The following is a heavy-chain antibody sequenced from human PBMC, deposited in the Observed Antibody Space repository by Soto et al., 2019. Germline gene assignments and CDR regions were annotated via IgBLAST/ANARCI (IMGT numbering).Heavy chain of an antibody. J-gene: IGHJ4*01. Sequence: SETLSLTCTVSRGSVSSSGYYWAWIRQPPGNSLEWIGSINFAGTTYYNLSLKSRVTISVDTSKNYFSLKLTSVTAADTAVYYCARLPGYTYANYFDFWGHGTLVTLSS. CDR2: INFAGTT. CDR3: ARLPGYTYANYFDF. D-gene: IGHD5-18*01. CDR1: RGSVSSSGYY. V-gene: IGHV4-39*02.